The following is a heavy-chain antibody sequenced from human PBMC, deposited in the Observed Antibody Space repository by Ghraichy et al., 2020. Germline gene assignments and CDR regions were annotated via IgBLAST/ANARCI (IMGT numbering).Heavy chain of an antibody. J-gene: IGHJ3*02. CDR3: AVLHYYDSSGYYFPDAFDI. CDR1: GYTFTSYG. CDR2: ISAYNGNT. D-gene: IGHD3-22*01. Sequence: ASVKVSCKASGYTFTSYGISWVRQAPGQGLEWMGWISAYNGNTNYAQKLQGRVTMTTDTSTSTAYMELRSLRSDDTAVYYCAVLHYYDSSGYYFPDAFDIWGQGTMVTVSS. V-gene: IGHV1-18*01.